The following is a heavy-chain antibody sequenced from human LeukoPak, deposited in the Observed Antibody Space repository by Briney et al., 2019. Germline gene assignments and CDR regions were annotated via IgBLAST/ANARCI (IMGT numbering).Heavy chain of an antibody. V-gene: IGHV4-39*01. J-gene: IGHJ6*03. D-gene: IGHD2-2*01. CDR1: GGSISSSSYY. CDR3: ARHVRKCQLLFWDMDV. Sequence: SETLSLTCTVSGGSISSSSYYWGWIRQPPGKGLEWIGSIYYSGSTYYNPSLKSRVTISVDTSKNQFSLKLSSVTAADTAVYYCARHVRKCQLLFWDMDVWGKGTTVTVSS. CDR2: IYYSGST.